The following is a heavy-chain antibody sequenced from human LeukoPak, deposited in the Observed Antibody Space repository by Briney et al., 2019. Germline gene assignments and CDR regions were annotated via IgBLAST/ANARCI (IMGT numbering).Heavy chain of an antibody. CDR2: IYRSGST. CDR1: GGSISSYY. V-gene: IGHV4-4*09. Sequence: SETLSLTCTVSGGSISSYYWSWIRQPPGKGLEGIGYIYRSGSTNYNPSLKSRVTMSVDTSENQFSLRLSSVTAADTAVYYCARQAYYSESGSWTGFDYWGQGALVTVSS. D-gene: IGHD3-10*01. J-gene: IGHJ4*02. CDR3: ARQAYYSESGSWTGFDY.